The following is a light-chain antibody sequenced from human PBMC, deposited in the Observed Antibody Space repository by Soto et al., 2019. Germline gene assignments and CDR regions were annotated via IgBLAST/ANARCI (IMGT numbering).Light chain of an antibody. CDR1: QTISNSW. V-gene: IGKV1-5*01. J-gene: IGKJ2*03. CDR3: QQYSTYYS. Sequence: DIQMTQSPSTLSASVGDRVTITCRARQTISNSWLAWYQQKPGKAPKLLIYDASRLESGVPSRFSGSGSGTEFILTISSLQPDDFASYYCQQYSTYYSFGQGTKLDIK. CDR2: DAS.